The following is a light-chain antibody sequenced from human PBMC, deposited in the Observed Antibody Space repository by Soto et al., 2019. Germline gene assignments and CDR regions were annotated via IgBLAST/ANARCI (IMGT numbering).Light chain of an antibody. CDR2: DVS. Sequence: AIQLTQSPSSLSASVGDRVTITCRASQGISSTLAWYQQKPGKAPKVLIYDVSSLESGVPSRFSGSESGADFTLTISSLQPEDFATYYCQQFNSFPLTFGPGTTVDIK. CDR1: QGISST. J-gene: IGKJ3*01. V-gene: IGKV1-13*02. CDR3: QQFNSFPLT.